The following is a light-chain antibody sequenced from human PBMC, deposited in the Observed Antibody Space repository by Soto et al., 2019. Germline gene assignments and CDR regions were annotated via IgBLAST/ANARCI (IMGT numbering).Light chain of an antibody. CDR3: QQRSKT. CDR1: QSVSDS. J-gene: IGKJ2*01. Sequence: EVVLTQFPATLSLSPGEGATLSCRASQSVSDSLAWYQHKPGQPPRLLIYDASKRATGTPARFSGSGSGTGFTLTISSVEPEDSAVYYCQQRSKTLGQGTKLRI. V-gene: IGKV3-11*01. CDR2: DAS.